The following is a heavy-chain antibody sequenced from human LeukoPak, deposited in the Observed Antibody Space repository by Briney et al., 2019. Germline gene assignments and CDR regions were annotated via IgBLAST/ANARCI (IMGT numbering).Heavy chain of an antibody. J-gene: IGHJ4*02. V-gene: IGHV3-48*04. CDR2: I. Sequence: GGSLRLSCAASGFTFSNYSMNWVRQAPGKGLEWVSYIYYAGSVKGRFTISRENAKNSLFLQKNSLRAEDTAVYYFIDYWGQGALVTVSS. CDR1: GFTFSNYS. CDR3: IDY.